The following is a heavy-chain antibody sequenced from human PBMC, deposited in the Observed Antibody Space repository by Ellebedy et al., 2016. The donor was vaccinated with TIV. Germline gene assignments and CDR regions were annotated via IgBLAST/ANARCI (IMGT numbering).Heavy chain of an antibody. CDR3: AKDRVSANGVFDPFDN. CDR1: GFTFCIYG. V-gene: IGHV3-33*03. CDR2: IWPDGSER. D-gene: IGHD2-8*01. J-gene: IGHJ3*02. Sequence: GESLKISXAASGFTFCIYGMHWVRQAPGKGLEWVAVIWPDGSERYHADSVKGRFTISRDNSKNTLYLQMTSLRAEDTAIYYCAKDRVSANGVFDPFDNWGQGTLVTVSS.